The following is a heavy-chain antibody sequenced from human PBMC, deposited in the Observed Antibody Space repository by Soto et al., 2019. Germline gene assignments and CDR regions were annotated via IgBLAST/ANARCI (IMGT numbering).Heavy chain of an antibody. Sequence: QVQLQESGPGLVKPSQTLSLTCTVSGGSISSGGYYWSWIRQHPGKGLEWIGYIYYSGSTYYNPSLKSRVTISVDTSKNQFXXXXXXXXXXXXXXYXCARTPLLWGQGTLVTVXS. CDR1: GGSISSGGYY. J-gene: IGHJ4*02. CDR3: CARTPLL. V-gene: IGHV4-31*03. CDR2: IYYSGST. D-gene: IGHD1-26*01.